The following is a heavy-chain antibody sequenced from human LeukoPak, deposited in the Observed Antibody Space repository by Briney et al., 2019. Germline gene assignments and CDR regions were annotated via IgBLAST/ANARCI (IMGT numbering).Heavy chain of an antibody. D-gene: IGHD1-26*01. CDR3: ARDGGTGIVGASGGMDV. CDR2: ISLGGAST. V-gene: IGHV3-23*01. CDR1: GFGFKDSA. Sequence: PGGSLRLSCVASGFGFKDSAMTWVRQAPGKGLEWVSGISLGGASTYHADSVKGRFTISRDNSKNTLYLQMNSLRAEDTAVYYCARDGGTGIVGASGGMDVWGQGTTATVSS. J-gene: IGHJ6*02.